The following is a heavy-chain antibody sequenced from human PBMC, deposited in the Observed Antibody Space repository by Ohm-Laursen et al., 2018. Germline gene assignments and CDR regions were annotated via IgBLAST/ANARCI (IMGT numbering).Heavy chain of an antibody. CDR3: ARDHRWELPGYYYYGMDV. V-gene: IGHV3-48*03. CDR2: ISNSGSAI. D-gene: IGHD1-26*01. J-gene: IGHJ6*02. Sequence: GSLRLSCAASGFTVSSYEVSWVRQAPGMGLEWVSHISNSGSAIRYADSVKGRFTVSRDNAKNSLYLQMDSLRAEDTAVYYCARDHRWELPGYYYYGMDVWGQGTTVTVSS. CDR1: GFTVSSYE.